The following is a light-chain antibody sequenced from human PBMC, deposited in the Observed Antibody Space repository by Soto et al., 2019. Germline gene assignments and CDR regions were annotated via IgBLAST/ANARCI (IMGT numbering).Light chain of an antibody. Sequence: ERVLTQSPGTLSLSPGERATLSCRASQTVSNSYIAWYQQKPGQAPRLLIYGASSRATGIPDRFSGSGSGTDFTLTISRLEPEDFAVYYCQKYGSSPWTFGQGTKVEIK. J-gene: IGKJ1*01. V-gene: IGKV3-20*01. CDR1: QTVSNSY. CDR3: QKYGSSPWT. CDR2: GAS.